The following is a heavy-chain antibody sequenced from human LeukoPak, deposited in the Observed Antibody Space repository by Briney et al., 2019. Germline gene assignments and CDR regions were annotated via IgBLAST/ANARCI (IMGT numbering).Heavy chain of an antibody. CDR3: AKESVWFGESNPFDY. CDR2: IRYDGSNK. Sequence: GGSLRLSCAASGFTFSSYWMHWVRQAPGKGLEWVTFIRYDGSNKYYADSVKGRFTISRDNSKNTLSLQMNSLRAEDTAVYYCAKESVWFGESNPFDYWGQGTLVTVSS. CDR1: GFTFSSYW. V-gene: IGHV3-30*02. D-gene: IGHD3-10*01. J-gene: IGHJ4*02.